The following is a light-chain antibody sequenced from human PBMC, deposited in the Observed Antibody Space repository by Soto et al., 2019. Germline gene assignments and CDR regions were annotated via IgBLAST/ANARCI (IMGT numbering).Light chain of an antibody. Sequence: QSALTQPASVSGSPGQSITISCTGTSSDVGGYNYVSWYQQHPGKAPKLMIYDVTDRPSGVSNRFSGFKSGNTASLTISGLQAEDEADYYCSSYTSSSTPYVFGTGTKLTVL. CDR1: SSDVGGYNY. CDR2: DVT. V-gene: IGLV2-14*01. CDR3: SSYTSSSTPYV. J-gene: IGLJ1*01.